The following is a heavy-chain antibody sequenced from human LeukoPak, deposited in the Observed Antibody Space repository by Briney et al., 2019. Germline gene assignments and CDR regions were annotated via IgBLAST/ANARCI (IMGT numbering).Heavy chain of an antibody. D-gene: IGHD4-17*01. CDR3: ARDRYGDYGYYFDY. CDR1: GGSISSYY. J-gene: IGHJ4*02. V-gene: IGHV4-59*01. Sequence: SETLSLTCTVSGGSISSYYWSWIRQPPGKGLEWIGYIYYSGSTNYNPSLKSRVTISVDTSKNQFSLKLSSVTAADTAVYYCARDRYGDYGYYFDYRGQGTLVTVSS. CDR2: IYYSGST.